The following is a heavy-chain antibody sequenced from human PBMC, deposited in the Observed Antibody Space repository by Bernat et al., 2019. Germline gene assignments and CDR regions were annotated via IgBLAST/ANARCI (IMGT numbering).Heavy chain of an antibody. Sequence: QVQLVESGGGVVQPGGFLRLSCAASGFTFSSYGMHWVRQAPGKGLEWVAFIRYDGSNKYYADSVKGRFTISRDNSKNTLYLQMNSLRAEDTAVDYCAKDLTRGYVWGSDANDRYYYGMDVWGQGTTVTVSS. V-gene: IGHV3-30*02. CDR3: AKDLTRGYVWGSDANDRYYYGMDV. CDR2: IRYDGSNK. CDR1: GFTFSSYG. D-gene: IGHD3-16*01. J-gene: IGHJ6*02.